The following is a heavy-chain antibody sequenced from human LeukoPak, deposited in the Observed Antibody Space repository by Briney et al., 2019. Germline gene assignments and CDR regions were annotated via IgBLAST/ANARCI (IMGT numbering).Heavy chain of an antibody. CDR1: GFTFSSYN. CDR3: ARTMIRGAVDY. J-gene: IGHJ4*02. V-gene: IGHV3-21*04. CDR2: ISSSSTYI. D-gene: IGHD3-10*01. Sequence: GGSLRLSCAASGFTFSSYNMNWVRQAPGKGLEWVSSISSSSTYIYYADSMKGRFTISRDNAKNSLYLQMNSLRAEDTAVYYCARTMIRGAVDYWGQGTLVTVSS.